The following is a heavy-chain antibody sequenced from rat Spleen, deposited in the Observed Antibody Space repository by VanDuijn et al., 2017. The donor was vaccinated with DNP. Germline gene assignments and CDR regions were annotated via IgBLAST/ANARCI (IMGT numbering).Heavy chain of an antibody. CDR1: GFTFSNYD. D-gene: IGHD1-11*01. Sequence: EVQLVESGGGLVQPERSLKLSCAASGFTFSNYDMAWVRQAPTKGLEWVAAISPSGGRSYYRDSVKGRFTVSRDNTKSSLYLQMDSLRSEDTATYYCARPNYGGYEGWFAYWGQGTLVTVSS. CDR3: ARPNYGGYEGWFAY. CDR2: ISPSGGRS. V-gene: IGHV5-25*01. J-gene: IGHJ3*01.